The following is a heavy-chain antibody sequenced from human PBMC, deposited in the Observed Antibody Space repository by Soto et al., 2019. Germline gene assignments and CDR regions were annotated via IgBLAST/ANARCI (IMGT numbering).Heavy chain of an antibody. CDR2: IYHTGST. Sequence: SETLSLTCAVSGGSISSSNWWSWVRQPPGKGLEWIGEIYHTGSTRYNPSLQSRVTISVDTSENQFSLELSSVTAADTGLYYCARGTGSTYFFDRWGQGTLVTVSS. CDR1: GGSISSSNW. D-gene: IGHD1-26*01. CDR3: ARGTGSTYFFDR. J-gene: IGHJ4*02. V-gene: IGHV4-4*02.